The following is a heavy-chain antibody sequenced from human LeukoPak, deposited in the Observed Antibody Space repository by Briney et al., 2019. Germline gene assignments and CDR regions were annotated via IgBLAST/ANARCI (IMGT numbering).Heavy chain of an antibody. CDR3: ARPAAAGQIDAFDI. CDR2: IYHSGST. CDR1: GYSISSGYY. D-gene: IGHD6-13*01. V-gene: IGHV4-38-2*02. Sequence: SETLSLTCTVSGYSISSGYYWGWIRQPPGKGLGWIGSIYHSGSTYYNPSLKSRVTISVDTSKNQFSLKLSSVTAADTAVYYCARPAAAGQIDAFDIWGQGTMVTVSS. J-gene: IGHJ3*02.